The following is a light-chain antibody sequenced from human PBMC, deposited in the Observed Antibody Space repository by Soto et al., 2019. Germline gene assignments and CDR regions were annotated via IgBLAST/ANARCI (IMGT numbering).Light chain of an antibody. CDR3: CSYAGRVV. Sequence: QSVLTQPASVSGSPGQSITISCTGTSSDVGSYNLVSWYQQHPGKAPKLMIYEGSKRPSGVSNRFSGSKSGNTASLTISGLQAEDEADYSCCSYAGRVVFGGGTKVTVL. J-gene: IGLJ2*01. CDR2: EGS. V-gene: IGLV2-23*01. CDR1: SSDVGSYNL.